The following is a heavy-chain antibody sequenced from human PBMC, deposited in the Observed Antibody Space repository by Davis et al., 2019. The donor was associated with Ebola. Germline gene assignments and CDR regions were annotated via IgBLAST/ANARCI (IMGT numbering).Heavy chain of an antibody. Sequence: GGSLRLSCAASGFTFSSYAMSWVRQAPGKGLEWVSVTSGSGGNTYYADSVKGRFTISRDNSKNTLYLQMNSLRAEDTAVYYCAKRGSSGYYFDYWGQGTLVAVSS. CDR2: TSGSGGNT. CDR1: GFTFSSYA. CDR3: AKRGSSGYYFDY. J-gene: IGHJ4*02. D-gene: IGHD3-22*01. V-gene: IGHV3-23*01.